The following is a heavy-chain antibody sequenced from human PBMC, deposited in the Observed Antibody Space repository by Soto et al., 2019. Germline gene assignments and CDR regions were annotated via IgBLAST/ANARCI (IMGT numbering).Heavy chain of an antibody. Sequence: GASVKVSCKASGYTFTSYAMHWVRQAPGQRLEWMGWINAGNGNTKYSQKFQGRVTITRDTSASTAYMELSSLRSEDTAVYYCARDSLYGGGDCYIHWARDDDRGQRTLVTVSS. J-gene: IGHJ4*02. V-gene: IGHV1-3*01. D-gene: IGHD2-21*02. CDR1: GYTFTSYA. CDR2: INAGNGNT. CDR3: ARDSLYGGGDCYIHWARDDD.